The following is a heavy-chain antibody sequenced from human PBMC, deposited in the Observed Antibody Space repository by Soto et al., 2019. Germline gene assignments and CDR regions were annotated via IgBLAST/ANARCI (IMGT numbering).Heavy chain of an antibody. Sequence: GGSLRLSCAASGFTFSSYAMHWVRQAPGKGLEWVAVISYDGSNKYYADSVKGRFTISRDNSKNTLYLQMDSLRAEDTAVYYCARGSSGSTYYYYGMDVWGQGTTVTVSS. CDR2: ISYDGSNK. CDR1: GFTFSSYA. CDR3: ARGSSGSTYYYYGMDV. J-gene: IGHJ6*02. D-gene: IGHD6-19*01. V-gene: IGHV3-30-3*01.